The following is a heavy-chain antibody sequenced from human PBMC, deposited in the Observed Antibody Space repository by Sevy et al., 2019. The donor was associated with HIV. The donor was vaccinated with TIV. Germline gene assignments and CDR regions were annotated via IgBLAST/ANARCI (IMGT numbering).Heavy chain of an antibody. D-gene: IGHD6-19*01. CDR3: ARDVSSGWYRTDEYFQH. CDR1: GGTFSSYA. V-gene: IGHV1-69*13. Sequence: ASVKVSCKASGGTFSSYAISWVRQAPGQGLEWMGGIIPIFGTANYAQKFQGRVTITADESTSTAYMELSSLRSEDTAVYYCARDVSSGWYRTDEYFQHWGQGTLVTVSS. CDR2: IIPIFGTA. J-gene: IGHJ1*01.